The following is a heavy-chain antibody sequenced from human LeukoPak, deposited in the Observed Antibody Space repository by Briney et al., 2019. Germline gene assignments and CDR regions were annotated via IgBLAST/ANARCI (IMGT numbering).Heavy chain of an antibody. V-gene: IGHV6-1*01. J-gene: IGHJ6*02. CDR2: TYYRSKWYY. Sequence: SQTLSLTCAISGDSVSSNSAAWNWIRQSPSRGLEWLGRTYYRSKWYYDYAVAVKSRISINPDTSKNQFSLQLSSVTPEDTAVYYCAREGYSYGPDYYYYGMDVWGQGTTVTVSS. D-gene: IGHD5-18*01. CDR1: GDSVSSNSAA. CDR3: AREGYSYGPDYYYYGMDV.